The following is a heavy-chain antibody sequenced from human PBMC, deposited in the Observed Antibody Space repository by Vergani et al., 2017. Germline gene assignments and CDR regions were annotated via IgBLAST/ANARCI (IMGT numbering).Heavy chain of an antibody. J-gene: IGHJ4*02. CDR2: INPSGGHT. CDR1: GYTFSNHY. Sequence: VQVVQSGAEVKKSGASVKVSCKTSGYTFSNHYMHWVRQVPGQGLEWMGIINPSGGHTNYAQKFQGRVTMTSDTSTSTVYMELSSLRSEDTAIYYCARCDYDILTGYGDWGQGTLVTVSA. CDR3: ARCDYDILTGYGD. V-gene: IGHV1-46*03. D-gene: IGHD3-9*01.